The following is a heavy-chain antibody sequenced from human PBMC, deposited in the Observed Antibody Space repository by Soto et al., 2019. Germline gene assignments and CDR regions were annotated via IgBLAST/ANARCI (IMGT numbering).Heavy chain of an antibody. J-gene: IGHJ4*02. CDR2: IYYSGST. CDR3: AGLGQFDRQYYFDY. D-gene: IGHD3-10*01. Sequence: QVQLQESGPGLVKPSETLSLTCTVSGGSISTYYWSWIRQPPGKGLEWIGYIYYSGSTNHNPSLKSRVTRAVDTSKNQCALKRSSGTAADTAGYYGAGLGQFDRQYYFDYWGQGTLVTVSS. V-gene: IGHV4-59*08. CDR1: GGSISTYY.